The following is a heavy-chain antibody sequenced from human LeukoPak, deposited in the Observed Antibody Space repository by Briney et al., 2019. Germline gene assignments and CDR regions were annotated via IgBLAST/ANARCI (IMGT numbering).Heavy chain of an antibody. D-gene: IGHD6-6*01. V-gene: IGHV4-39*07. Sequence: SETLSLTCTVPADSISSSSYHWGWIRQPPGKGLEWIGSRYYNGSTYYNPSLKSRVTISVDTTKNQFSLKLSSVTAADTTVYYCARDQGIAARRYYYYYMDVWGKGTTVTVSS. CDR2: RYYNGST. CDR3: ARDQGIAARRYYYYYMDV. CDR1: ADSISSSSYH. J-gene: IGHJ6*03.